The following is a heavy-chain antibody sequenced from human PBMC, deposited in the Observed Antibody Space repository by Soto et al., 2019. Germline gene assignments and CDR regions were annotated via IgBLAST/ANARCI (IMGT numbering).Heavy chain of an antibody. V-gene: IGHV1-8*01. CDR2: MNPNSGNT. Sequence: ASVKVSCKASGYTFTSYDINWVRQAPGQGLEWMGWMNPNSGNTGYAQKFQGRVTMTRNTSISTAYMELSSLRSEDTAVYYCARVPAYYYGSGKPYYFDYWGQGTLVTVSS. J-gene: IGHJ4*02. D-gene: IGHD3-10*01. CDR1: GYTFTSYD. CDR3: ARVPAYYYGSGKPYYFDY.